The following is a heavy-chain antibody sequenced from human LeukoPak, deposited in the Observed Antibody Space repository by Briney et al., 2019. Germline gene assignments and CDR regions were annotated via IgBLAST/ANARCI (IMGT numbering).Heavy chain of an antibody. V-gene: IGHV3-48*03. CDR2: ISSSGSPI. J-gene: IGHJ4*02. CDR3: ARGPSGGNNLWMDY. CDR1: GFTFSSCE. D-gene: IGHD1-20*01. Sequence: GGSLRLSCAASGFTFSSCEMNWVRQAPGKGLEWVSYISSSGSPIYYADSVKGRFTISRDNAKNSLYLQMNSLRAEDTAVYYCARGPSGGNNLWMDYWGQGTLVTVSS.